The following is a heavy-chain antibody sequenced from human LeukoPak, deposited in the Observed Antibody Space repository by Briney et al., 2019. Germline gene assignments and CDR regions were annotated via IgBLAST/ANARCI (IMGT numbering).Heavy chain of an antibody. V-gene: IGHV3-74*01. Sequence: GGSLRLSCAASGITFSSYWMHWVRQAPGKGLVWVSRITSDRSNTNYADSVKGRFTISRDNAKNTLYLHMNSLRAEDTAVYYCARGGRIQLERRGYFDYWGQGTLVTVSS. CDR1: GITFSSYW. J-gene: IGHJ4*02. CDR2: ITSDRSNT. CDR3: ARGGRIQLERRGYFDY. D-gene: IGHD1-1*01.